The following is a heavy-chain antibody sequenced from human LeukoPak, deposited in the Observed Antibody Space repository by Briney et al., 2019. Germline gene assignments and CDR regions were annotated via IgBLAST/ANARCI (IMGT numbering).Heavy chain of an antibody. D-gene: IGHD4-17*01. CDR2: IYYSGST. CDR3: ARLGPRSPYATVTGYFDL. V-gene: IGHV4-39*07. J-gene: IGHJ2*01. Sequence: PSETLSLTCTVSGGSISSSSYYWGWIRQPPGKGLEWIGSIYYSGSTYYNPSLKSRVTISVDTSKNQFSLKLSSVTAADTAVYYCARLGPRSPYATVTGYFDLWGRGTLVTVSS. CDR1: GGSISSSSYY.